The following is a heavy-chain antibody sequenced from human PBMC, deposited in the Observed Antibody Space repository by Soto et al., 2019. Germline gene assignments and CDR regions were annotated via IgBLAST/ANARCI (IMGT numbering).Heavy chain of an antibody. D-gene: IGHD5-12*01. CDR1: GDSFNDYY. Sequence: QVQLVQSGAEVKKPGASVTVSCRSSGDSFNDYYIHWVRQAPGQGFEWMGWINPNGGVTKYAQKFQCWVSMTRDTSSRTVYMQLSRLRSDDPAVYYCARESGGATATLDYYYSYMDVWGTGTTVTVSS. V-gene: IGHV1-2*04. CDR3: ARESGGATATLDYYYSYMDV. CDR2: INPNGGVT. J-gene: IGHJ6*03.